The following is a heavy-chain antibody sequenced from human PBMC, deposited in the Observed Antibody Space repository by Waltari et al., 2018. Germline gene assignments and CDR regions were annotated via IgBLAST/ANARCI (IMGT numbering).Heavy chain of an antibody. V-gene: IGHV5-51*01. J-gene: IGHJ4*02. CDR2: IYPADSDS. CDR3: ASGYYSRPIDF. CDR1: GTRFSTHY. Sequence: VQLVQSGAEVTKPGESLTLSCKTSGTRFSTHYIAWVRQVPGKGLEWVGLIYPADSDSTISPSFQGQVVISVDKSTNTTFLQWRSLKASDSAMYYCASGYYSRPIDFWGQGTLVSVSS. D-gene: IGHD2-21*01.